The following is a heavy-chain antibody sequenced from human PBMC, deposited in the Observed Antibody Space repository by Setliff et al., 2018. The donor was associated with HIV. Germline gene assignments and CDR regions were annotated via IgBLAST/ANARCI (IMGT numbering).Heavy chain of an antibody. CDR3: ARRRPPPSGTYSRYYMDV. CDR1: GGSISSSSYY. CDR2: IYYSGST. J-gene: IGHJ6*03. Sequence: ASETLSLTCTVSGGSISSSSYYWGWIRQPPGKGLEWIGSIYYSGSTYYNPSLKSRVTISVDTSKNQFSLKLSSVTAADTAVYYCARRRPPPSGTYSRYYMDVWGKGTTVTVS. D-gene: IGHD1-26*01. V-gene: IGHV4-39*07.